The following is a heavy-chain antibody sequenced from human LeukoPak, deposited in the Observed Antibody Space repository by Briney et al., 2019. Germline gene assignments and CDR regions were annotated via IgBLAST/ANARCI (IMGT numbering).Heavy chain of an antibody. CDR2: ISYDGTNK. CDR3: ARVLGAAAGTIKARYFDY. V-gene: IGHV3-30*04. CDR1: GFTFSSYA. D-gene: IGHD6-13*01. Sequence: HAGGSLRLSCAASGFTFSSYAMHWVRQAPGKGLEWVTIISYDGTNKYYADSVKGRFTISRDNSKNTLFLQMNSLRAEDTALYYCARVLGAAAGTIKARYFDYWGQGTLVTVS. J-gene: IGHJ4*02.